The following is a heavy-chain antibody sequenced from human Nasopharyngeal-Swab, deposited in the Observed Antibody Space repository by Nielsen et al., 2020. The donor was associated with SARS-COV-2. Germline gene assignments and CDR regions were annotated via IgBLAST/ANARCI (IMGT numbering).Heavy chain of an antibody. CDR2: IYHSGST. V-gene: IGHV4-38-2*02. CDR3: ARSLEYSSSSLTYYYYGMDV. Sequence: SETLSLTCIVSGYSISSGYYWGWIRQPPGKGLEWIGSIYHSGSTYYNPSLKSRVTISVDTSKNQFSLKLSSVTAADTAVYYCARSLEYSSSSLTYYYYGMDVWGQGTTVTVSS. CDR1: GYSISSGYY. J-gene: IGHJ6*02. D-gene: IGHD6-6*01.